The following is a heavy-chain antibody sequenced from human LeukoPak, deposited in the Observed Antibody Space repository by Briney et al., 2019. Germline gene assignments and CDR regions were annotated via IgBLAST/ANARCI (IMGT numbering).Heavy chain of an antibody. CDR1: GGSISSSSYY. CDR3: ARDPLGYCSGGSCPSDY. V-gene: IGHV4-39*07. D-gene: IGHD2-15*01. Sequence: SETLSLTCTVSGGSISSSSYYWGWIRQPPGKGLEWIGSIYYSGSTYYNPSLKSRVTISIDTSKKQFSLKLSSVTAADTAVHYCARDPLGYCSGGSCPSDYWGQGTLVTVSS. J-gene: IGHJ4*02. CDR2: IYYSGST.